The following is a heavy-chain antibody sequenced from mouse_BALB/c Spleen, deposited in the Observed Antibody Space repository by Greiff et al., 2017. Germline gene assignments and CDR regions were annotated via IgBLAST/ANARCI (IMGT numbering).Heavy chain of an antibody. Sequence: EVNVVESGGGLVKPGGSLKLSCAASGFTFSSYAMSWVRQTPEKRLEWVASISSGGSTYYPDSVKGRFTISRDNARNILYLQMSSLRSEDTAMYYCARDITTVVEGFAYWGQGTLVTVSA. V-gene: IGHV5-6-5*01. CDR2: ISSGGST. J-gene: IGHJ3*01. CDR1: GFTFSSYA. D-gene: IGHD1-1*01. CDR3: ARDITTVVEGFAY.